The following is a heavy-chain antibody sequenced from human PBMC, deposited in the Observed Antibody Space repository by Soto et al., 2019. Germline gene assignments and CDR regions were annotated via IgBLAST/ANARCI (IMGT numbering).Heavy chain of an antibody. CDR1: GFTFSSYG. CDR3: ARDGYCSGGSCYSVPVFDY. D-gene: IGHD2-15*01. J-gene: IGHJ4*02. CDR2: IWYDGSNK. Sequence: GGSLRLSCAASGFTFSSYGMHWVRQAPGKGLEWVAAIWYDGSNKYYADSVKGRFTISRDNSKNTLYLQMNSLRAEDTAVYYCARDGYCSGGSCYSVPVFDYWGQGTLVTVS. V-gene: IGHV3-33*01.